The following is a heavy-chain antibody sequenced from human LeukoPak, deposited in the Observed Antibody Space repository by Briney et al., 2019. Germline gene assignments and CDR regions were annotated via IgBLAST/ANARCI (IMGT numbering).Heavy chain of an antibody. CDR3: ARLPTGDDFWSGSQKNYYFDY. CDR2: IYPGDSDT. D-gene: IGHD3-3*01. Sequence: GESLKISCKGSGYSFTSYWIGWVRQMPGKGLEWMGIIYPGDSDTRYSPSFQGQVTISADKSISTAYLQWSSLKASDTAMYYCARLPTGDDFWSGSQKNYYFDYWGQGTLVTVSS. CDR1: GYSFTSYW. V-gene: IGHV5-51*01. J-gene: IGHJ4*02.